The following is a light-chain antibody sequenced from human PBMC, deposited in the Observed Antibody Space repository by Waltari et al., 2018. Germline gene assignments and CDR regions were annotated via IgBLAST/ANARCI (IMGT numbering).Light chain of an antibody. Sequence: EIVLTQSPGTLSLSPGERATLSCRASQSVTTNHLAWYQQKPGQAPRLLSHGASSRATGIPDRFSGSGAGTDFTLTITRLEPEDVAVYDCHQYGSSPDTFGQGTKVQIK. J-gene: IGKJ2*01. CDR1: QSVTTNH. V-gene: IGKV3-20*01. CDR3: HQYGSSPDT. CDR2: GAS.